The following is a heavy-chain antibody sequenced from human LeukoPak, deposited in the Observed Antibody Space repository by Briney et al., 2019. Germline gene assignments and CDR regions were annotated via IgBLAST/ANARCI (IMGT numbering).Heavy chain of an antibody. D-gene: IGHD1-26*01. Sequence: GGSPRLSCVASGFNFNTSYVNWVRQAPGKGLEWVASISYRSNYIYYADSVKGRFTISRDNAKNSLYLQMGSLGAEDTAVYYCTRLWGHSYYFDFWGQGTLVTVSS. CDR3: TRLWGHSYYFDF. V-gene: IGHV3-21*01. CDR1: GFNFNTSY. J-gene: IGHJ4*02. CDR2: ISYRSNYI.